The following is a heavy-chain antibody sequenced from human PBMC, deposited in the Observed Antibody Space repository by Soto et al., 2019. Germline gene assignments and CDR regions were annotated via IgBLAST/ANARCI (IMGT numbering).Heavy chain of an antibody. V-gene: IGHV3-23*01. CDR3: ATGQLRFLEWPPRGAFDI. Sequence: GGSLRLSCAASGFTFSNYAMSWVRQAPGKGLEWVSAISGSGGYTDYADSVKGRFTISRDNSKNTLYLQMNSLRAEDTAVYYCATGQLRFLEWPPRGAFDIWGQGTMVTVSS. D-gene: IGHD3-3*01. CDR2: ISGSGGYT. CDR1: GFTFSNYA. J-gene: IGHJ3*02.